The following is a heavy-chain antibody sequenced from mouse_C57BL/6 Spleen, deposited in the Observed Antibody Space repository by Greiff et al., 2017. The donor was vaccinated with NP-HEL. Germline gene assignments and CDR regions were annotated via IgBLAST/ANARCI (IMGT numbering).Heavy chain of an antibody. Sequence: DVQLQESGPGLVKPSQSLSLTCSVTGYSITSGYYWNWIRQFPGNKLEWMGYISYDGSNNYNPSLKNRISITRDTSKNQFFLKLNSVTTEDTATYDCAREGHWGQGTTLTVSS. V-gene: IGHV3-6*01. CDR3: AREGH. D-gene: IGHD3-3*01. J-gene: IGHJ2*01. CDR1: GYSITSGYY. CDR2: ISYDGSN.